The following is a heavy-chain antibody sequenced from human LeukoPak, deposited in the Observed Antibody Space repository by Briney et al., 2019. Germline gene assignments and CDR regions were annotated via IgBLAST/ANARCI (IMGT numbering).Heavy chain of an antibody. V-gene: IGHV1-69*05. D-gene: IGHD2-2*02. CDR1: GGTFSSYA. CDR2: NIPIFGTA. CDR3: ARVWCSSTSCYTGVGYFDY. Sequence: ASVKVSCKASGGTFSSYAISWVRQAPGQGLEWMGGNIPIFGTANYAQKFQGRVTITTDESTSTAYMELSSLRSEDTAVYYCARVWCSSTSCYTGVGYFDYWGQGTLVTVSS. J-gene: IGHJ4*02.